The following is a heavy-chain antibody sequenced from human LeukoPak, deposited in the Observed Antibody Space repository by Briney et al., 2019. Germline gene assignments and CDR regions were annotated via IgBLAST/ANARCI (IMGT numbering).Heavy chain of an antibody. J-gene: IGHJ4*02. CDR1: GFTFSSYA. D-gene: IGHD2-2*01. Sequence: GGSLRLSCAASGFTFSSYAMSWVRQAPGKGLEWVSAISGTGGSTYYADSVKGRFTISRDNSKNTLYLQMNSLRAEDTAVYYCAKSRESYWVPEFDYWGQGTLVTVSS. CDR2: ISGTGGST. V-gene: IGHV3-23*01. CDR3: AKSRESYWVPEFDY.